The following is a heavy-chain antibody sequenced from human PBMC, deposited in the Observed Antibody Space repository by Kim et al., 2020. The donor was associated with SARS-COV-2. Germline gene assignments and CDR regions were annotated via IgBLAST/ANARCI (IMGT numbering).Heavy chain of an antibody. CDR3: AREFELPLGDILTGYYSPLDY. D-gene: IGHD3-9*01. V-gene: IGHV1-69*13. CDR1: GGTFSSYA. J-gene: IGHJ4*02. Sequence: SVKVSCKASGGTFSSYAISWVRQAPGQGLEWMGGIIPIFGTANYAQKFQGRVTITADESTSTAYMELSSLRSEDTAVYYCAREFELPLGDILTGYYSPLDYWGQGTLVTVSS. CDR2: IIPIFGTA.